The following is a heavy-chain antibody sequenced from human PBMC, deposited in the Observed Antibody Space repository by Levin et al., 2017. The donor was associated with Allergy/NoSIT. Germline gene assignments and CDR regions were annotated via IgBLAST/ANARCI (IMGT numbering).Heavy chain of an antibody. J-gene: IGHJ6*02. Sequence: SLKISCAASGFTFSSYGMHWVRQAPGKGLEWVAVISYDGSNKYYADSVKGRFTISRDNSKNTLYLQMNSLRAEDAAVYYCAKDQYRGQQLSYYYGLDVWGQGTTVTVSS. D-gene: IGHD6-13*01. CDR3: AKDQYRGQQLSYYYGLDV. V-gene: IGHV3-30*18. CDR1: GFTFSSYG. CDR2: ISYDGSNK.